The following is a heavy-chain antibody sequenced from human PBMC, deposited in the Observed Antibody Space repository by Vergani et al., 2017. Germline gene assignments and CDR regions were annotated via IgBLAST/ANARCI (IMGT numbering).Heavy chain of an antibody. CDR3: ARGSTPTGYWRWGYYFDY. Sequence: QLQLQESGPGLVKPSETLSLTCTVSGGSISSGGYYWSWIRQHPGKGLEWIGYIYYSGSTYYNPSLKSRVTISVDTSKNQFSLKLSSVTAADTAVYYCARGSTPTGYWRWGYYFDYWGQGILVTVSS. CDR1: GGSISSGGYY. J-gene: IGHJ4*02. CDR2: IYYSGST. D-gene: IGHD2-21*01. V-gene: IGHV4-31*03.